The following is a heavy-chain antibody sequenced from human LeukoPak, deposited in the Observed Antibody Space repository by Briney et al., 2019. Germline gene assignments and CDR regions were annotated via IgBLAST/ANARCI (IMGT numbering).Heavy chain of an antibody. Sequence: SETLSLTCTVSGGSISSGAYYWTWIRQHPGKGLEWIGYIYYSGTTYYSPSLKSPVTISVDTSKNQFSLKLSSVTAADTAVYHCARDSWIRAFDIWGQGTMVTVSS. CDR1: GGSISSGAYY. J-gene: IGHJ3*02. CDR2: IYYSGTT. D-gene: IGHD5-18*01. CDR3: ARDSWIRAFDI. V-gene: IGHV4-31*01.